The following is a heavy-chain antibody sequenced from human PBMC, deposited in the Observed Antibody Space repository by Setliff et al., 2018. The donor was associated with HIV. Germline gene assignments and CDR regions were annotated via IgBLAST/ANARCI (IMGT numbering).Heavy chain of an antibody. V-gene: IGHV3-21*01. D-gene: IGHD6-6*01. CDR3: SRDQIAARPFDY. J-gene: IGHJ4*02. CDR1: GFTFSSYS. Sequence: GGSLRLSCAASGFTFSSYSMNWVRQAPGKGLEWVSFISSSSSYIYYADSVKGRFTISRDNAKNSLYLQMNSLRAEDTAVYYFSRDQIAARPFDYWGQGTLVTVSS. CDR2: ISSSSSYI.